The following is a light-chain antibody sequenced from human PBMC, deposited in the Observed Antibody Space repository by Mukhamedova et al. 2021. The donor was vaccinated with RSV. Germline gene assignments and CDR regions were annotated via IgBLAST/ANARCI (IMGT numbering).Light chain of an antibody. J-gene: IGKJ1*01. CDR1: QRISSSF. Sequence: GEGATLSCRASQRISSSFLAWYQQKTGQAPRVLIYGASIRATGIPDRFSGRGSGTDFTLTISRLEPEDFAVYYCQKYGNSPRTFG. CDR2: GAS. V-gene: IGKV3-20*01. CDR3: QKYGNSPRT.